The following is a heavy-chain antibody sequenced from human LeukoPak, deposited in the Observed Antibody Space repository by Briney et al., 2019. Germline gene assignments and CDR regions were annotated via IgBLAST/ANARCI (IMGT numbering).Heavy chain of an antibody. CDR1: GFSFTNYW. Sequence: GGSLRLSCAASGFSFTNYWMSWVRQAPGKGLEWVANVKEDGTTKQYVDSVKGRFTISRDNAKNSLYLQMDSLRAEDTAVYYCVSQGVVSPWGQGNPGSVSS. J-gene: IGHJ5*02. CDR3: VSQGVVSP. D-gene: IGHD2-15*01. CDR2: VKEDGTTK. V-gene: IGHV3-7*01.